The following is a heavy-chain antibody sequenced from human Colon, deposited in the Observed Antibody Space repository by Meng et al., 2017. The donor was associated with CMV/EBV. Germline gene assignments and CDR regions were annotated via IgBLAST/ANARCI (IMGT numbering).Heavy chain of an antibody. D-gene: IGHD1-1*01. V-gene: IGHV3-21*01. J-gene: IGHJ6*02. CDR1: GFIFSSYT. Sequence: GGSLRLSCAASGFIFSSYTMNWVRQAPGKGLEWVSSMSSSASHIYYADSVKGRFTISRDNAKNSLYLQMNSLRAEDTAVYYCARALKPLGTRTGLDVWGQGTTVTVSS. CDR3: ARALKPLGTRTGLDV. CDR2: MSSSASHI.